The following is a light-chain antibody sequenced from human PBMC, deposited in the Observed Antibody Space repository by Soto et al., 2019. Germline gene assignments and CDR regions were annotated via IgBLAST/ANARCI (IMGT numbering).Light chain of an antibody. CDR3: CSYAGSYTWV. Sequence: QSALTQPRSVSGSPGQSVTISCTGTSSDVGGYNYVSCYQQHPGKAPKLMIYDVSKRPSGVPDRFSGSKSGNTASLTISGLQAADEADYYCCSYAGSYTWVFGGGTKLTVL. V-gene: IGLV2-11*01. J-gene: IGLJ3*02. CDR2: DVS. CDR1: SSDVGGYNY.